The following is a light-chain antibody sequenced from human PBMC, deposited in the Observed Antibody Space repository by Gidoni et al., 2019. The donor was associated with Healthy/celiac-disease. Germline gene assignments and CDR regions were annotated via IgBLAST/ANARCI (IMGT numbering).Light chain of an antibody. CDR2: DAS. Sequence: GDRVTITCRASQSISSWLAWYQQKPGKAPKLLIYDASSLESGVPSRFSGSGSGTEFTLTISSLQPDDFATYYCQQYNSWYTFXXXTKLEIK. CDR1: QSISSW. J-gene: IGKJ2*01. V-gene: IGKV1-5*01. CDR3: QQYNSWYT.